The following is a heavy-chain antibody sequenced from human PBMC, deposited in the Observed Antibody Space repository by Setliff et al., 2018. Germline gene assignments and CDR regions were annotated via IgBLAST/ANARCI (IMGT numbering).Heavy chain of an antibody. V-gene: IGHV3-53*01. CDR3: AKESGYRFDY. D-gene: IGHD5-18*01. Sequence: PGGSLRLSCAASGFTFNTYWMHWVRQAPGKGLEWVSVIYSGGGTYYADSVKGRFIISRDNSKNTLYLQMNSLRAEDTAVYHCAKESGYRFDYWGQGTLVTVSS. CDR1: GFTFNTYW. CDR2: IYSGGGT. J-gene: IGHJ4*02.